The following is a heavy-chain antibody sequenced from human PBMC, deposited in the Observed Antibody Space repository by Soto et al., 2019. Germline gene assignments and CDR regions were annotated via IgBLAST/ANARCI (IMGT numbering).Heavy chain of an antibody. CDR1: GFTFSSYA. Sequence: QPGGSLRLSCAASGFTFSSYAMSWVRQAPGKGLEWVSAISGSGGSTYYADSVKGRFTISRDNSKNTLYLQMNSLRAEDTAVYYCAKPLQGYSSSSQYFDYWGQGTLVTVSS. D-gene: IGHD6-6*01. CDR3: AKPLQGYSSSSQYFDY. V-gene: IGHV3-23*01. J-gene: IGHJ4*02. CDR2: ISGSGGST.